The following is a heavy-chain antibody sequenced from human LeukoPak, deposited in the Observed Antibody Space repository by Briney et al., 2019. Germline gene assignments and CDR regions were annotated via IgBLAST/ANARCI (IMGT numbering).Heavy chain of an antibody. V-gene: IGHV3-23*01. CDR3: AKDEVGGTAVDC. D-gene: IGHD1-26*01. Sequence: GGSLRLSCAASGFTFSSYAMSWVRQAPGKGLEWVSAISGSGGSTYYADSVKGRFTISRDNSKNTLYLQMNSLRVEDTAVYYCAKDEVGGTAVDCWGQGTLVTVSS. CDR1: GFTFSSYA. J-gene: IGHJ4*02. CDR2: ISGSGGST.